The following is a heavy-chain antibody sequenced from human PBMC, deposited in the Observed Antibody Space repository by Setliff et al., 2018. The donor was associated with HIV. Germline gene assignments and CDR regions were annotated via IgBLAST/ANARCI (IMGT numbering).Heavy chain of an antibody. CDR3: ATQFKTTKAFDP. J-gene: IGHJ5*02. CDR2: IIPIFGST. V-gene: IGHV1-69*05. D-gene: IGHD4-17*01. Sequence: SVKVSCKASGGTFSSYAISWGRQAPGQGLEWMGGIIPIFGSTSYAQKFQGRVTMTRDTSTSTVYMELSSLRSEDTAVYYCATQFKTTKAFDPWGQGTLVTVSS. CDR1: GGTFSSYA.